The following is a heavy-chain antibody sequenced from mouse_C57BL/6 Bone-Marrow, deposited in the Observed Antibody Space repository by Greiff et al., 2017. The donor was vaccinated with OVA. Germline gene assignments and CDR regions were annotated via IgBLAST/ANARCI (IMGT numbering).Heavy chain of an antibody. CDR3: ARLNCYYFDY. V-gene: IGHV1-50*01. Sequence: QVHVKQSGAELVKPGASVKLSCKASGYTFTSYWMQWVKQRPGQGLEWIGEIDPSDSYTNYNQKFKGKATLTVDTSSSTAYMQLSSLTSEDAAVYYCARLNCYYFDYWGQGTTLTVSS. J-gene: IGHJ2*01. D-gene: IGHD4-1*01. CDR1: GYTFTSYW. CDR2: IDPSDSYT.